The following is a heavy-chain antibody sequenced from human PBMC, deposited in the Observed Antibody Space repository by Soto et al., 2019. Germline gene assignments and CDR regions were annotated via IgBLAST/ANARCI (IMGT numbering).Heavy chain of an antibody. V-gene: IGHV3-72*01. Sequence: GWSLRLSCAVSGFSVSDHYMDWVRQAPGKGLEWVGRSRNRAMSYTTEYAEPVKGRFTISRDDSENSVYLHMNSLRSEDTAVYYCARDSYAAALEYWGQGTLVTVSS. J-gene: IGHJ4*02. CDR3: ARDSYAAALEY. CDR2: SRNRAMSYTT. CDR1: GFSVSDHY. D-gene: IGHD2-15*01.